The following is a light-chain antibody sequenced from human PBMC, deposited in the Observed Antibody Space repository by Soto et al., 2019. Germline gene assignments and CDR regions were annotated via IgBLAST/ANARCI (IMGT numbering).Light chain of an antibody. V-gene: IGLV2-18*02. Sequence: QSALTQPPSVSGSLGQSVAISCTGTTSDVGSYNRVSWYQQPPGTAPKLMIYEVTNRPSGVPDRFSGSKSGNTASLTISGLQAEDEAEYYCNSYTSSNTDVFGTGTKLTVL. CDR2: EVT. CDR3: NSYTSSNTDV. J-gene: IGLJ1*01. CDR1: TSDVGSYNR.